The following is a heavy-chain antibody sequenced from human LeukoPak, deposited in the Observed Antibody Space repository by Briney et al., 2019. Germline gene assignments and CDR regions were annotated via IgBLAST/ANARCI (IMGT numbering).Heavy chain of an antibody. CDR3: ARGGVGAVGGAFDY. Sequence: PSETLSLTCTVSGGSISSGDYYWSWIRQPQGKGLEWIGYIYYSGSTYYNPSLKSRVTISVDTSKNQFSLKLSSVTDADTAVYFWARGGVGAVGGAFDYWGQGTLVTVSS. CDR1: GGSISSGDYY. J-gene: IGHJ4*02. CDR2: IYYSGST. V-gene: IGHV4-30-4*08. D-gene: IGHD1-26*01.